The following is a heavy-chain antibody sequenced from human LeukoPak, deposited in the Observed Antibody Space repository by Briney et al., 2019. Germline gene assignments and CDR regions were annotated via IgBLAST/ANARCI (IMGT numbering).Heavy chain of an antibody. Sequence: QPGGSLRLSCVASGFTFTRYGMSWVRQAPGKGLEWVSVFSGNGDTAYYADSVKGRFTISRDNSKNTVYLQTNSLRAEDTAVYYCARGPYYYDGSAYDYYGMDVWGQGTTVTVSS. CDR1: GFTFTRYG. CDR3: ARGPYYYDGSAYDYYGMDV. D-gene: IGHD3-22*01. V-gene: IGHV3-23*01. J-gene: IGHJ6*02. CDR2: FSGNGDTA.